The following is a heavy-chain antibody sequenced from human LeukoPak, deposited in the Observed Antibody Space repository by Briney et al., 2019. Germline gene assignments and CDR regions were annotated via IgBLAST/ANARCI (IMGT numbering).Heavy chain of an antibody. J-gene: IGHJ4*02. V-gene: IGHV3-21*01. Sequence: GGSLRLSCAASGFTFSSYSMNWVRQAPGKGLEWVSSISSSSSYIYYADSVKGRFTISRDNAKNSLYLQMNSLRAEDTAVYYCARTYTAMAKPWTYYFDYWGQGTLVTVSS. CDR3: ARTYTAMAKPWTYYFDY. D-gene: IGHD5-18*01. CDR2: ISSSSSYI. CDR1: GFTFSSYS.